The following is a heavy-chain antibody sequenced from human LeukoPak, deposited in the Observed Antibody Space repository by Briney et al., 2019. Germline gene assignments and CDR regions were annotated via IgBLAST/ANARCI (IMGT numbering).Heavy chain of an antibody. CDR1: GVSISSSNSY. V-gene: IGHV4-39*01. D-gene: IGHD3/OR15-3a*01. CDR3: ARQTGSGLFILP. Sequence: SETLSLTCTVSGVSISSSNSYWGWLRQPPGKGLEWIGSIYYSGNTYCNASLKSQVSISIDTPKNQFSLRLTSVTAADKAVYYCARQTGSGLFILPGGQGTLVTVSS. CDR2: IYYSGNT. J-gene: IGHJ4*02.